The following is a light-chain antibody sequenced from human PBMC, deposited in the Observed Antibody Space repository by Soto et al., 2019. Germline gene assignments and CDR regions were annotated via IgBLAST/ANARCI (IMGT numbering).Light chain of an antibody. V-gene: IGKV1-5*03. CDR3: QHYNSYSDA. J-gene: IGKJ1*01. CDR2: KAS. CDR1: QTISSW. Sequence: DIQMTQSPSTLSGSVGDRVTITCRASQTISSWLAWYQQKPGKAPKLLIYKASTLKSGVPSRFSGSGSGTEFTLTITSLHPDAFATNYCQHYNSYSDAFGQGTKVELK.